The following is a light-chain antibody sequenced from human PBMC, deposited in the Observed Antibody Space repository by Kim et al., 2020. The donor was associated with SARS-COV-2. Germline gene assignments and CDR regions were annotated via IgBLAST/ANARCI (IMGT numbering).Light chain of an antibody. Sequence: GQRVTMSCSGRSSNIGSNYVYWYQQLPGTAPKLLIYRNTQRPSGVPDRFSGSKSGTSASLAISGLRPEDEADYYCATWDDSLSGQVFGGGTQLTVL. CDR1: SSNIGSNY. CDR3: ATWDDSLSGQV. V-gene: IGLV1-47*01. CDR2: RNT. J-gene: IGLJ3*02.